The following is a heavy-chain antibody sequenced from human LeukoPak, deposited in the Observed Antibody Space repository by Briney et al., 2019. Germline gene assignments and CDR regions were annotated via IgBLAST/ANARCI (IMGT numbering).Heavy chain of an antibody. D-gene: IGHD1-7*01. J-gene: IGHJ6*02. CDR3: AKDLDQGPTQNSYYYYGMDV. CDR1: GFTFSTYA. Sequence: QSGGSLRLSCAASGFTFSTYAMSWVRQAPGKGLEWVSAISGSGDSTYYADSVRGRFTISRDNSRNTLYLQMDSLTADDTAVYYCAKDLDQGPTQNSYYYYGMDVWGQGTTVTVSS. CDR2: ISGSGDST. V-gene: IGHV3-23*01.